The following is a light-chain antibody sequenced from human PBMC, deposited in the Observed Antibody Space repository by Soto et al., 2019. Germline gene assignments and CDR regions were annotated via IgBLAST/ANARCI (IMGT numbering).Light chain of an antibody. CDR1: SANIGAGYD. CDR2: GDT. V-gene: IGLV1-40*01. Sequence: QSVLTQPPSVSGAPGQTVTISCTGSSANIGAGYDVSWYQQLPGTAPKLLIFGDTNRPSGVPDRFPGSHSGASASLAISGLQAEDEVDYYCQAYDSSLSGSVFGGGTQLTVL. J-gene: IGLJ3*02. CDR3: QAYDSSLSGSV.